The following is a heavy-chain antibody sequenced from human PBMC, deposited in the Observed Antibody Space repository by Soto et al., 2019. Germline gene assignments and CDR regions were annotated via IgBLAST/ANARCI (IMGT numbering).Heavy chain of an antibody. CDR1: GYRFTSYW. CDR2: IYPGDSDT. J-gene: IGHJ4*02. V-gene: IGHV5-51*01. CDR3: ARAGPTIGRWLQSVDY. Sequence: PXASLKISCKGCGYRFTSYWIGWVRQMPGKGLEWMGIIYPGDSDTRYSPSFQGQVTISADKSISTAYLQWSSLKASDTAMYYCARAGPTIGRWLQSVDYWGQGTLVTGSS. D-gene: IGHD5-12*01.